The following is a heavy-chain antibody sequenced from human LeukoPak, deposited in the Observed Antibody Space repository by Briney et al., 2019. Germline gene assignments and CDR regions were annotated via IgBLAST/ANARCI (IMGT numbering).Heavy chain of an antibody. V-gene: IGHV3-23*01. CDR1: GITFSNYW. Sequence: GSLRLSCAASGITFSNYWMHWVRQAPGKGLEWVSAISGSGGSTYYADSVKGRFTISRDNSKNTLYLQMNSLRAEDTAVYYCAKESQGAFDIWGLGTMVTVSS. CDR3: AKESQGAFDI. J-gene: IGHJ3*02. CDR2: ISGSGGST.